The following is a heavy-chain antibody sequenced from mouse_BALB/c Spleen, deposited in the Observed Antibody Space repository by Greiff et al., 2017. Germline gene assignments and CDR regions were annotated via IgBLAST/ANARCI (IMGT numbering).Heavy chain of an antibody. J-gene: IGHJ3*01. V-gene: IGHV5-6-4*01. Sequence: VQLKESGGGLVKPGGSLKLSCAASGFTFSSYTMSWVRQTPEKRLEWVATISSGGSYTYYPDSVKGRFTISRDNAKNTLYLQMSSLKSEDTAMYYCTRDGAWFAYWGQGTLVTVSA. CDR3: TRDGAWFAY. CDR2: ISSGGSYT. CDR1: GFTFSSYT.